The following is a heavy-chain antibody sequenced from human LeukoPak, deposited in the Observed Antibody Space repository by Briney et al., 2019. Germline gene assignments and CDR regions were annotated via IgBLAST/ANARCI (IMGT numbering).Heavy chain of an antibody. D-gene: IGHD6-13*01. CDR1: GFTFSSYA. Sequence: GGSLRLSCAASGFTFSSYAMTWVRQAPGKGLEWVSTISNSAGSTDYADSVKGRFTITRDNSKNTLYLQMNSLRAEDTAVYYCAKDKSRRIAAAGTNWFDPWGQGTLVTVSS. CDR2: ISNSAGST. CDR3: AKDKSRRIAAAGTNWFDP. V-gene: IGHV3-23*01. J-gene: IGHJ5*02.